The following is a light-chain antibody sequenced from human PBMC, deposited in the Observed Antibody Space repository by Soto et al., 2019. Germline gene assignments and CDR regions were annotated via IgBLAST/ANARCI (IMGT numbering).Light chain of an antibody. CDR2: EVY. V-gene: IGLV2-8*01. Sequence: QSALTQPPSASGSPGQSVTISCTGTSTDIGGYNFVSWYQQQPGKAPTLLIYEVYKRPSGVPDRFSGSKSGNTASLTVSGLQADDEADDYCTSCARSEDPCVVFGGGTKLTVL. J-gene: IGLJ2*01. CDR1: STDIGGYNF. CDR3: TSCARSEDPCVV.